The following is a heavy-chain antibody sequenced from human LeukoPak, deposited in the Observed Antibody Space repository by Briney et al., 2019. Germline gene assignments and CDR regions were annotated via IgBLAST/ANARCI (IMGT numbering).Heavy chain of an antibody. D-gene: IGHD1-1*01. J-gene: IGHJ4*02. V-gene: IGHV3-30*02. CDR3: ARDWNFDY. CDR1: GFTFSNYA. Sequence: PGGSLRLSCAASGFTFSNYAMHWVRQAPGKGPEWVAIIRKDGSKKDYADSGRGRFTISRDNSKNTLYLQMNSLRAEDTAVYYCARDWNFDYWGQGTLVTVSS. CDR2: IRKDGSKK.